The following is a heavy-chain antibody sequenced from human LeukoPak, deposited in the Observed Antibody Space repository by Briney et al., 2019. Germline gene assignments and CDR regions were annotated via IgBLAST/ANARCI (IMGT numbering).Heavy chain of an antibody. CDR2: ISYDGSNK. CDR1: GFTFSSYA. CDR3: ASVRPFDY. J-gene: IGHJ4*02. Sequence: GGSLRLSCAASGFTFSSYAMHWVRQAPGKGLEWVAVISYDGSNKYYADSVKGRFTISRDNSKNTLYLQMNSLRAEDTAVYYCASVRPFDYWGQGTLVTVSS. D-gene: IGHD2-8*01. V-gene: IGHV3-30-3*01.